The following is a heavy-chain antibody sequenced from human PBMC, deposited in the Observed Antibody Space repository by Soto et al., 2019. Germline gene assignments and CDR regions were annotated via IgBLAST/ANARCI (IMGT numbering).Heavy chain of an antibody. CDR3: ARETVTTLYY. J-gene: IGHJ4*02. CDR1: GFTFSRYW. Sequence: GGSLRLACAASGFTFSRYWMHCVRQAPWKGLVWVSRINSDVSITRYADSVKGRFTISRDNAKNTLYLQMNSLRAEDTAVYYCARETVTTLYYWGQGTLVTVS. V-gene: IGHV3-74*01. D-gene: IGHD4-17*01. CDR2: INSDVSIT.